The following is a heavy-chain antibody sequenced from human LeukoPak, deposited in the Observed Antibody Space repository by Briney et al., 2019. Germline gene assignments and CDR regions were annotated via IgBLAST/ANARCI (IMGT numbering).Heavy chain of an antibody. Sequence: GSLGLSFAASRFPFSNYAMTWVRLAPGKGLEGVFGIIVSGGTTFYTLSAKVRFPISRNNSKNTLYLQMNSLTAEDTAVFSCAKPWLGYYFDYSGQGTLFTVSS. J-gene: IGHJ4*02. D-gene: IGHD6-19*01. CDR1: RFPFSNYA. CDR3: AKPWLGYYFDY. V-gene: IGHV3-23*01. CDR2: IIVSGGTT.